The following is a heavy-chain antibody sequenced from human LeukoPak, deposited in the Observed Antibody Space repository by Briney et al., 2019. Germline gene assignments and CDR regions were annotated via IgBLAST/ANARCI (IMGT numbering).Heavy chain of an antibody. D-gene: IGHD6-13*01. Sequence: GASVKVSCKASGYTFTSYSLHWVRQAPGQGLEWMGIINPSDGSTSYAQKFQGRVTITTDESTSTAYMELSSLRSEDTAVYYCARGGSSSWYFDYWGQGTLVTVSS. J-gene: IGHJ4*02. CDR1: GYTFTSYS. CDR2: INPSDGST. CDR3: ARGGSSSWYFDY. V-gene: IGHV1-46*01.